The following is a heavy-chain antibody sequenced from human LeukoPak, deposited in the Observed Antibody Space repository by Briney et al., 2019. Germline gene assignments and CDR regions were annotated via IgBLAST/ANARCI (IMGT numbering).Heavy chain of an antibody. V-gene: IGHV4-61*01. CDR3: AREDSSGYYHNPYGY. CDR2: INHSGST. Sequence: RPSETLSLTCTVSGGSVSSGSYYWSWIRQPPGKGLEWIGEINHSGSTNYNPSLKSRVTISVDTSKNQFSLKLSSVTAADTAVYYCAREDSSGYYHNPYGYWGQGTLVTVSS. J-gene: IGHJ4*02. D-gene: IGHD3-22*01. CDR1: GGSVSSGSYY.